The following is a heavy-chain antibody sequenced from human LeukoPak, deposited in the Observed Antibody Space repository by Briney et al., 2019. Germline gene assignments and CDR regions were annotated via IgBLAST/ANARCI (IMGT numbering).Heavy chain of an antibody. J-gene: IGHJ4*02. V-gene: IGHV4-34*01. CDR1: GGSFSGYY. Sequence: SETLSLTCAVYGGSFSGYYWSWIRQPPGKGLEWIGEINHSGSTNYNPSLKSRVTISVDTSKNQFSLKLSSVTAADTAVYYCARSGYCSGGSCYFDYWGQGTLVTVSS. CDR3: ARSGYCSGGSCYFDY. D-gene: IGHD2-15*01. CDR2: INHSGST.